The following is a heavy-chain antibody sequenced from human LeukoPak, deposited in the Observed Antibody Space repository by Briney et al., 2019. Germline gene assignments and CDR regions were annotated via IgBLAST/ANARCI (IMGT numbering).Heavy chain of an antibody. Sequence: GSSVKVSCKASGGTFSSYAISWVRQAPGQGLEWMGGIIPIFGTANYAQKFQGRVTITADESTSTAYMELSSLRSEDTAVYYCARGAVATTPFYYYYMDVWGKGTTVTVSS. V-gene: IGHV1-69*01. CDR2: IIPIFGTA. J-gene: IGHJ6*03. CDR3: ARGAVATTPFYYYYMDV. CDR1: GGTFSSYA. D-gene: IGHD5-12*01.